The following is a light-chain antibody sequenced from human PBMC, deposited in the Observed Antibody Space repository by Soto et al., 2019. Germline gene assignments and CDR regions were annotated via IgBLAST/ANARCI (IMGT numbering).Light chain of an antibody. V-gene: IGLV2-14*01. CDR3: RSYTSSSTYV. CDR2: EVT. CDR1: GSDVGGYDY. Sequence: QSALAQPASVSGSPGQSITISCTGTGSDVGGYDYVSWYQHHPGKAPKVMIYEVTNRPSGVSNRFSGSKSGNTASLTISGLLAEDEADYYCRSYTSSSTYVFGTGTKVT. J-gene: IGLJ1*01.